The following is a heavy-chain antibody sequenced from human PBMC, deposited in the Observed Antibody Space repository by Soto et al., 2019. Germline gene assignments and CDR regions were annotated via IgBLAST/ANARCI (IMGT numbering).Heavy chain of an antibody. V-gene: IGHV4-30-2*01. CDR2: IYHSGST. J-gene: IGHJ5*02. CDR3: ATQEVGGSYVYTFDP. D-gene: IGHD1-26*01. CDR1: GGSISSGGYS. Sequence: SETLSLTCAVSGGSISSGGYSWIWIRQPPGKGLEWIGYIYHSGSTYYNPSLKSRVTISVDRSKNQFSLKLSSVTAADTAVYYCATQEVGGSYVYTFDPWGQGTLVTVSS.